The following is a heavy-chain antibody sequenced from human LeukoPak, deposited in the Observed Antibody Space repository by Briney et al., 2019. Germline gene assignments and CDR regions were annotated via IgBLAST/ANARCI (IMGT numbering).Heavy chain of an antibody. CDR1: GGSFSGYY. CDR2: INHSGST. Sequence: SETLSLTCAVYGGSFSGYYWSWIRQPPGKGLEWIGEINHSGSTNYNPSLKSRVTISVDTSKNQFSLKLSSVTAADTAVYYCARHRRESIAAAVGRFDPWGQGTLVTVSS. D-gene: IGHD6-13*01. V-gene: IGHV4-34*01. CDR3: ARHRRESIAAAVGRFDP. J-gene: IGHJ5*02.